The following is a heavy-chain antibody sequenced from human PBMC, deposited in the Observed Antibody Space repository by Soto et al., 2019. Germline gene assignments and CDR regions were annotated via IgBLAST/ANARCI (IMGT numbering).Heavy chain of an antibody. CDR3: AKDTVGGYSFWSGYYSDGLDV. V-gene: IGHV3-23*01. J-gene: IGHJ3*01. CDR1: GFTFDSYA. D-gene: IGHD3-3*01. Sequence: EVKLLESGGGLAQPGGSLRLSCVGSGFTFDSYAISWVRQAPGERLQWIAAISGSADGTDYAHSVRGRFTISRDNAKKTVNLQMESLRDEDTAVYFCAKDTVGGYSFWSGYYSDGLDVWGQGTLVSVS. CDR2: ISGSADGT.